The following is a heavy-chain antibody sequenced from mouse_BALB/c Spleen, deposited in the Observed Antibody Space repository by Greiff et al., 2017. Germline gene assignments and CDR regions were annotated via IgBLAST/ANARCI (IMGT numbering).Heavy chain of an antibody. CDR3: ARSGYGNYGRAWFAY. CDR1: GYTFTSYW. J-gene: IGHJ3*01. Sequence: QVQLQQSGAELAKPGASVKMSCKASGYTFTSYWMHWVKQRPGQGLEWIGYINPSTGYTEYNQKFKDKATLTADKSSSTAYMQLSSLTSEDSAVYYCARSGYGNYGRAWFAYWGQGTLVTVSA. V-gene: IGHV1-7*01. D-gene: IGHD2-10*02. CDR2: INPSTGYT.